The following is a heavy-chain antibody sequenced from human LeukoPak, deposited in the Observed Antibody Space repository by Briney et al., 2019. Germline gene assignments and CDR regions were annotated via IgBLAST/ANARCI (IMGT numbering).Heavy chain of an antibody. Sequence: GGSLRLSCAASGFTFSSYAMHWVRQAPGKGLERVAVISYDGSNKYYADSVKGRFTISRDNSKNTLYLQMNSLRAEDTVVYYCARAREGLGIPNWFDPWGQGTLVTVSS. D-gene: IGHD7-27*01. CDR2: ISYDGSNK. CDR3: ARAREGLGIPNWFDP. V-gene: IGHV3-30*01. J-gene: IGHJ5*02. CDR1: GFTFSSYA.